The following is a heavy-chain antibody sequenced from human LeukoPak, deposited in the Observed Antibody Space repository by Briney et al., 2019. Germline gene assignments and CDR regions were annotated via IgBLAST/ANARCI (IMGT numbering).Heavy chain of an antibody. CDR1: GGTFSSYA. CDR2: IIPIFGTA. V-gene: IGHV1-69*05. J-gene: IGHJ6*03. CDR3: ARARYIVVVPAAPYYYYYMDV. Sequence: SVKVSCKASGGTFSSYAISWVRQAPGQGLEWMGGIIPIFGTANYAQKFQGRVTITTDESTSTAYMELSSLRSEDTAVYYCARARYIVVVPAAPYYYYYMDVWGKGTTVTVSS. D-gene: IGHD2-2*01.